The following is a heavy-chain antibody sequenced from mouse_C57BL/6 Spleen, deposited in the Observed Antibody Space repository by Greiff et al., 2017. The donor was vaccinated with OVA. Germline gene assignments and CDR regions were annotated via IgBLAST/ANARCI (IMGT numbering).Heavy chain of an antibody. Sequence: VQLQQPGAELVRPGSSVKLSCKASGYTFTSYWMHWVKQRPIQGLEWIGNIDPSDSETHYNQKFKDKATLTVDKSSSTAYMQLSSLTSEDSAVYYCARGGTRHWYFDVWGTGTTVTVSS. CDR1: GYTFTSYW. CDR2: IDPSDSET. V-gene: IGHV1-52*01. D-gene: IGHD1-1*01. J-gene: IGHJ1*03. CDR3: ARGGTRHWYFDV.